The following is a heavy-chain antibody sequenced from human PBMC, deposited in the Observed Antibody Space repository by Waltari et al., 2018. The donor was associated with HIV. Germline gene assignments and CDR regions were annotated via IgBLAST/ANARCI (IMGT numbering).Heavy chain of an antibody. CDR2: IWYDGSNK. D-gene: IGHD6-19*01. CDR3: ARDLYTSGRSPAWFDP. CDR1: GFTFSSYG. Sequence: QVRLVESGGGVVQPGRSLRLSCAASGFTFSSYGMHWVRQAPGKGLEWVAVIWYDGSNKYYGDSVKGRFTISRDISKNTLYLQMNSLRAEDTAVYYCARDLYTSGRSPAWFDPWGQGTLVIVSS. V-gene: IGHV3-33*01. J-gene: IGHJ5*02.